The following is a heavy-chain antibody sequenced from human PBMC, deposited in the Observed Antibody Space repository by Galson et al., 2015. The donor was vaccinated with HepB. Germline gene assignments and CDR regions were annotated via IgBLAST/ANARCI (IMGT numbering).Heavy chain of an antibody. Sequence: SLRLSCAASGFTVSSNYMSWVRQAPGKGLEWVSVIYSGGSTYYADSVKGRFTISRDNAKNSLYLQMNSLRAEDTAVYYCAREHGYYYDSSGYFDAFDIWGQGTMVTVSS. CDR1: GFTVSSNY. CDR2: IYSGGST. D-gene: IGHD3-22*01. J-gene: IGHJ3*02. V-gene: IGHV3-66*01. CDR3: AREHGYYYDSSGYFDAFDI.